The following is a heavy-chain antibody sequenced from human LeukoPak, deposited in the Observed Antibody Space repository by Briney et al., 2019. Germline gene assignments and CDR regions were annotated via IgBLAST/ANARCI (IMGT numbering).Heavy chain of an antibody. V-gene: IGHV3-7*04. D-gene: IGHD1-26*01. CDR1: GFTFSNYW. Sequence: GGSLRLSCAASGFTFSNYWMNWVRQAPGKGLEWVANIKQDGSETYYVDSVKGRFTISRDNAKNSLYLQMSSLRAEDTAVYYCARDGWELRPSGGQGTLVTVSS. CDR3: ARDGWELRPS. CDR2: IKQDGSET. J-gene: IGHJ4*02.